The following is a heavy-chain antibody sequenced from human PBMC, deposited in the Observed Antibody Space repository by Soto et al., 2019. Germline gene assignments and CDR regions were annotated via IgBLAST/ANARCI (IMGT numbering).Heavy chain of an antibody. CDR1: GGSINSASYH. D-gene: IGHD4-17*01. Sequence: SETLSLTCSVSGGSINSASYHWGWLRQHPGRGLEFIGYIFYTGSTYYNPSLETRVTISVDTSKNHVSLRLNAVTAADTAVYYCARLDYGDSAFDSWGRGTLVTVSS. V-gene: IGHV4-31*03. CDR2: IFYTGST. J-gene: IGHJ4*02. CDR3: ARLDYGDSAFDS.